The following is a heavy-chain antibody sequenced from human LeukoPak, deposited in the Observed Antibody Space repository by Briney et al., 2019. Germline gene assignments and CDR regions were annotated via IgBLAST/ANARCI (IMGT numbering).Heavy chain of an antibody. V-gene: IGHV3-11*01. D-gene: IGHD6-13*01. CDR2: ISRSGDTT. CDR3: ARDAGSSWYFFDY. J-gene: IGHJ4*02. Sequence: GGSLRLSCAASGFTFSDHYMSWIRQAPGKGLEWPSYISRSGDTTYYADSVKGRFTVSRDNAKNSLYLQMNSLTVDDTAVYYCARDAGSSWYFFDYWGQGILVTVSS. CDR1: GFTFSDHY.